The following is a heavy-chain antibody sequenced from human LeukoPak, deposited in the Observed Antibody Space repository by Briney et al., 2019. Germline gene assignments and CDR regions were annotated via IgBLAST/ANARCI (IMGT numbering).Heavy chain of an antibody. V-gene: IGHV7-4-1*02. J-gene: IGHJ4*02. Sequence: GSVKVSCKASGGTFSSYAISWVRQAPGQGLEWMGWINTNTGNPTYAQGFTGRFVFSLDTSVSTAYLQISSLKAEDTAVYYCARDSSGGGFDYWGQGTLVTVSS. CDR1: GGTFSSYA. D-gene: IGHD2-15*01. CDR2: INTNTGNP. CDR3: ARDSSGGGFDY.